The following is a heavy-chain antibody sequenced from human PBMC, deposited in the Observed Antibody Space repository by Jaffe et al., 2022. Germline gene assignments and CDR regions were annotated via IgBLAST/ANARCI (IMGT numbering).Heavy chain of an antibody. CDR3: ARGPFHAYSSSWPRGAIEYFQH. CDR1: GGSFSGYY. D-gene: IGHD6-13*01. J-gene: IGHJ1*01. CDR2: INHSGST. Sequence: QVQLQQWGAGLLKPSETLSLTCAVYGGSFSGYYWSWIRQPPGKGLEWIGEINHSGSTNYNPSLKSRVTISVDTSKNQFSLKLSSVTAADTAVYYCARGPFHAYSSSWPRGAIEYFQHWGQGTLVTVSS. V-gene: IGHV4-34*01.